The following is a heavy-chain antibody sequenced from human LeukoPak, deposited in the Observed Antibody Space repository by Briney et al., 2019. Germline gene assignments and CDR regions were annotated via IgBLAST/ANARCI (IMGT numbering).Heavy chain of an antibody. CDR3: ARPGEGGYPFFYYYYMDV. J-gene: IGHJ6*03. CDR2: MSSSSTSI. CDR1: GFTFSNYS. V-gene: IGHV3-48*01. D-gene: IGHD3-22*01. Sequence: GGSLRLSCVASGFTFSNYSMNWVRQTPGKGLEWVSYMSSSSTSIYYADSVKGRFTISRDNAKNSLYLQMNSLRAEDTAVYYCARPGEGGYPFFYYYYMDVWGKGTTVTVSS.